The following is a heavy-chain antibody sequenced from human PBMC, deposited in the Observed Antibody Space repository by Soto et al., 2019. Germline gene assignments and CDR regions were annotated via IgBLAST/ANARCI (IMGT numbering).Heavy chain of an antibody. J-gene: IGHJ5*02. D-gene: IGHD2-15*01. CDR1: VYTFTRYT. V-gene: IGHV1-3*01. CDR2: INPDNGNT. Sequence: ASVKVSFRASVYTFTRYTMNWVRQAPGQRLEWMGWINPDNGNTKSSQKFQDRVIITRDTSASTAYMDLSSLRSEDTAVYYCARGIATGQLDPWGQGTLVTVSS. CDR3: ARGIATGQLDP.